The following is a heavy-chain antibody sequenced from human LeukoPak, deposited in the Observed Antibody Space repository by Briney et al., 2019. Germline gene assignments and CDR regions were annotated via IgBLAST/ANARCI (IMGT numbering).Heavy chain of an antibody. V-gene: IGHV4-39*07. D-gene: IGHD6-13*01. J-gene: IGHJ4*02. CDR2: INYAGRT. CDR1: RGSITSSIYY. CDR3: ARVRAAAIPYYFDY. Sequence: SDTLSLTCTVSRGSITSSIYYWAWVRQPPGKGLQWVASINYAGRTYYNPSLESRVTISVDKSKNQFSLKLTSVTAADTAAYYCARVRAAAIPYYFDYWGQGTLVTVSS.